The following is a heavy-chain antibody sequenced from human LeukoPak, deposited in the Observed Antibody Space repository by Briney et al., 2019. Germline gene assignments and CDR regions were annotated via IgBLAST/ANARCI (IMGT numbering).Heavy chain of an antibody. V-gene: IGHV4-38-2*01. CDR2: IYHSGST. J-gene: IGHJ4*02. D-gene: IGHD1-7*01. CDR1: GYSISSGYY. Sequence: KPSETLSLTCAVSGYSISSGYYWGWIRQPPGKGLEWIGSIYHSGSTYYNPSLKGRVTISVDTSKNQFSLKLTSVTAADTAVYYCARLHWNSNYWGQGTLVTVSS. CDR3: ARLHWNSNY.